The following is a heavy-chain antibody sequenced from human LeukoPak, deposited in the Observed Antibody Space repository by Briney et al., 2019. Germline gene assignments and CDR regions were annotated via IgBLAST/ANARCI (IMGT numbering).Heavy chain of an antibody. CDR3: ARDPRGDYPRYNWLDP. D-gene: IGHD4-17*01. Sequence: GASVTVSCKASGGTFSSYAISWVRQAPGQGLEWMGRIIPILGIANYAQRFQGRVTITADKSTSTAYMELSSLRSEDTAVYYCARDPRGDYPRYNWLDPWGQGTLVTVSS. J-gene: IGHJ5*02. CDR2: IIPILGIA. CDR1: GGTFSSYA. V-gene: IGHV1-69*04.